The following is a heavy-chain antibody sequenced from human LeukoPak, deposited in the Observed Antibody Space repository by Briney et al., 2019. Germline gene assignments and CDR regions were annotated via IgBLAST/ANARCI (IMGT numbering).Heavy chain of an antibody. J-gene: IGHJ4*02. D-gene: IGHD3-10*01. V-gene: IGHV1-46*01. CDR2: INPSGGGT. CDR1: GYTFTSYG. Sequence: ASVKVSCKASGYTFTSYGISWVRQAPGQGLEWMGIINPSGGGTSYAQQFQGRVTMTRDMSTSTVYMELSSLRSEDTAVYYCAREVALLWFGEWLGDFDYWGQGTLVTVSS. CDR3: AREVALLWFGEWLGDFDY.